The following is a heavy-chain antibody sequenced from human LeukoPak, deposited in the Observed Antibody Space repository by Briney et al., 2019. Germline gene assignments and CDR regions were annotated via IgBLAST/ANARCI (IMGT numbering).Heavy chain of an antibody. CDR3: ARVGLSGWPNWFDP. J-gene: IGHJ5*02. CDR1: GGSINNYY. CDR2: IYPSGST. Sequence: PSETLSLTCTVSGGSINNYYWSWIRQPAGKGLEWIGRIYPSGSTNYNPSLKSRVTMTVNTSKNQFSLKLSSVTAADTAVYYCARVGLSGWPNWFDPWGQGTLVTVSS. V-gene: IGHV4-4*07. D-gene: IGHD6-19*01.